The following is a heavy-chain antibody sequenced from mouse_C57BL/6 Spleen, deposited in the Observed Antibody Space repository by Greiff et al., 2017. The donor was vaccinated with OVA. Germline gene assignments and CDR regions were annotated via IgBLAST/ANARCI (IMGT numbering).Heavy chain of an antibody. D-gene: IGHD6-1*01. CDR3: ARSPLWYFDV. CDR1: GYTFTSYW. V-gene: IGHV1-64*01. J-gene: IGHJ1*03. CDR2: IHPNSGST. Sequence: QVQLKQPGAELVKPGASVKLSCKASGYTFTSYWMHWVKQRPGQGLEWIGMIHPNSGSTNYNEKFKSKATLTVDKSSSTAYMQLSSLTSEDSAVYYCARSPLWYFDVWGTGTTVTVSS.